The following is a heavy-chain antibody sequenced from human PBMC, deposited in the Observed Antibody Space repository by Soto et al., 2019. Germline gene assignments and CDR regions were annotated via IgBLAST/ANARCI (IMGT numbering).Heavy chain of an antibody. V-gene: IGHV3-43*01. J-gene: IGHJ3*02. D-gene: IGHD2-2*01. Sequence: GGSLRLSCAASGFTFDDYTMHWVRQAPGKGLEWVSLISWDGGSTYYADSVKGRFTISRDNSKNSLYLQMNSLRTEDTALYYCAKGRYCSSTSCHAFDIWGQGTMVTVSS. CDR2: ISWDGGST. CDR3: AKGRYCSSTSCHAFDI. CDR1: GFTFDDYT.